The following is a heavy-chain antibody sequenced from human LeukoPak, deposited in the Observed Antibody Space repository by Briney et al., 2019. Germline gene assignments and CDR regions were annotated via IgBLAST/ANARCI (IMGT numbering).Heavy chain of an antibody. Sequence: PSETLSLTCTVSGGSISSYYWSWIRQPPGKGLEWMGNLYYSGSTNYNSSLKSRVTISVDTSKNQISLKLRSVTAADTAVYYCARKGVSDLFYFDSWGQGTLVTVSS. CDR3: ARKGVSDLFYFDS. J-gene: IGHJ4*02. CDR1: GGSISSYY. CDR2: LYYSGST. V-gene: IGHV4-59*08. D-gene: IGHD3-16*01.